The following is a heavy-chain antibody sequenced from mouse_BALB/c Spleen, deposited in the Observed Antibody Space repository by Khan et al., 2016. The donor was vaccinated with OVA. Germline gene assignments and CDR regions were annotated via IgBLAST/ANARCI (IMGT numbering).Heavy chain of an antibody. CDR3: ARSNYYGSGLYAMDY. V-gene: IGHV1S41*01. CDR2: IAPGSGSD. D-gene: IGHD1-1*01. J-gene: IGHJ4*01. CDR1: GYTFTSYW. Sequence: DLVEPGASVKLSCKASGYTFTSYWISWIKQRPGQGLEWIGRIAPGSGSDYYNEIFKGKATLTVDTSSSTAYIQLSSLSSEDSAVYFCARSNYYGSGLYAMDYWGQGTSVTVSS.